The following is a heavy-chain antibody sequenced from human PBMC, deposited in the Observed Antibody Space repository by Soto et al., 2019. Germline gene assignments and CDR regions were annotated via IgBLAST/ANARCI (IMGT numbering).Heavy chain of an antibody. Sequence: QVQLVQSGAEVKKPGSSVKVSCKASGATFSSNTISWVRQAPGQGLEWMGRIIPILGIANYAQKFQGRVTITADKSTSTAYMELSSLRSEDTAVYYCASLMSSGYYYGMDVWGQGTTVTVSS. CDR3: ASLMSSGYYYGMDV. CDR2: IIPILGIA. D-gene: IGHD3-10*01. J-gene: IGHJ6*02. CDR1: GATFSSNT. V-gene: IGHV1-69*02.